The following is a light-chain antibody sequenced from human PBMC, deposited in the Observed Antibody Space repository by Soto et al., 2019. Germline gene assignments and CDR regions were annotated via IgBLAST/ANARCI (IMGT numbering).Light chain of an antibody. V-gene: IGKV1-5*03. CDR3: QQYDTYPRT. CDR2: KAS. Sequence: DIQMTQSPSTLSASVGDRVTITCRASQSISNWLAWYQQKPGKAPKLLIFKASTLESGVPSRFSGSGSGTEFTLNISSLQPDDFATYHCQQYDTYPRTFGKGNKVDI. J-gene: IGKJ1*01. CDR1: QSISNW.